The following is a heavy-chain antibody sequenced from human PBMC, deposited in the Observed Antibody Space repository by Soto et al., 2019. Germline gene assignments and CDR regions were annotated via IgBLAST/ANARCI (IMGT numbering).Heavy chain of an antibody. CDR1: GGSISNGGYY. V-gene: IGHV4-31*11. CDR3: ASDSDSPQPIHQWGGGDMDV. CDR2: IYFSGSP. D-gene: IGHD3-16*01. Sequence: QVQLQESGPGLVKPSQTLSPTCAVSGGSISNGGYYWSWIRQHPGKDLEWIGSIYFSGSPFYNPSLKSRVTFSVATHNHEFSLKLSSMTAAATAMYYCASDSDSPQPIHQWGGGDMDVWGKGTTVTVSS. J-gene: IGHJ6*03.